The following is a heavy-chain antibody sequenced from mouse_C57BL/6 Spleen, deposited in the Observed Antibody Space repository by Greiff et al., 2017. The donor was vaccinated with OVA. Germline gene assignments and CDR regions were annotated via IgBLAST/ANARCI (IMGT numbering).Heavy chain of an antibody. J-gene: IGHJ4*01. CDR3: ARPGYGSLYAMDY. CDR1: GFTFSDYG. V-gene: IGHV5-17*01. D-gene: IGHD1-1*01. Sequence: EVNLVESGGGLVKPGGSLKLSCAASGFTFSDYGMHWVRQAPEKGLEWVAYISSGSSTIYYADTVKGRFTISRDNAKNTLFLQMTSLRSEDTAMYYCARPGYGSLYAMDYWGQGTSVTVSS. CDR2: ISSGSSTI.